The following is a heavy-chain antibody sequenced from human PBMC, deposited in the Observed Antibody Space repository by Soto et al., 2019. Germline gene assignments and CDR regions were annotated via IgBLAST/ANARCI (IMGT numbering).Heavy chain of an antibody. D-gene: IGHD3-10*01. CDR3: AVVRGDHYYYYMDV. J-gene: IGHJ6*03. Sequence: SVKVSCKASGGTFSSYAISWVRQAPGQGLEWMGGIIPIFGTANYTQKFQGRVTMTRDESTSTAYMELSSLRSEDTAVYYCAVVRGDHYYYYMDVWGKGTTVTVSS. CDR1: GGTFSSYA. V-gene: IGHV1-69*05. CDR2: IIPIFGTA.